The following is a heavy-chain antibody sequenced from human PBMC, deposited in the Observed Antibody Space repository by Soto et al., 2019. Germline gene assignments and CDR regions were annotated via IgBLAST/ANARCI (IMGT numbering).Heavy chain of an antibody. CDR1: GYRFTTDW. Sequence: PVESLKISCTGSGYRFTTDWIGGMREMPAKGLERRGRVDHSDSYTNYSPSFQGHVTISADKSISTAYLQWSSLKASDTAMYYCARQGIAAAGNPFDYWGQGTLVTSPQ. CDR2: VDHSDSYT. D-gene: IGHD6-13*01. CDR3: ARQGIAAAGNPFDY. J-gene: IGHJ4*02. V-gene: IGHV5-10-1*01.